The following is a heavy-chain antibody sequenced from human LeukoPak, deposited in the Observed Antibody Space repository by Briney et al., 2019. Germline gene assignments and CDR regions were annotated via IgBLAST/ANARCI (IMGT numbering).Heavy chain of an antibody. CDR1: EFSFSLYW. V-gene: IGHV3-7*01. CDR3: ARTRYSSTWFLFDF. J-gene: IGHJ4*02. D-gene: IGHD6-13*01. Sequence: GGSLRLSCAASEFSFSLYWMSWVRQAPGKGLEWVASIKQDGNDQYYVDSVKGRFTISRDNAENFLYPQMNSLRADDTAVYYCARTRYSSTWFLFDFWGQGDLVTVSS. CDR2: IKQDGNDQ.